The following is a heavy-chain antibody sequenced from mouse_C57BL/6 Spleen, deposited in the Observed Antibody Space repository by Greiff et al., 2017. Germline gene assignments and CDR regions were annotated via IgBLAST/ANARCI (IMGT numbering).Heavy chain of an antibody. CDR2: ILPGSGST. V-gene: IGHV1-9*01. CDR1: GYTFTGYW. J-gene: IGHJ4*01. D-gene: IGHD2-1*01. CDR3: ARSIYYGNYPYAMDY. Sequence: VQLQQSGAELMKPGASVKLSCKATGYTFTGYWIEWVKQRPGHGLEWIGEILPGSGSTNYNAKFTGKATFTAETSSNTAYMQLSSLTTEDSAIYYCARSIYYGNYPYAMDYWGQGTSVTVSS.